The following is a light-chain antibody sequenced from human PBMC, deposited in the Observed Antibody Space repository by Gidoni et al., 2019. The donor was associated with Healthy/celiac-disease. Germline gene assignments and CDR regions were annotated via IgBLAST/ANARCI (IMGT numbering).Light chain of an antibody. Sequence: ILMTHSPATLSVSPGDKATLSCMARQRVSSNLAWYQQKPGQAPRLLIYGASTRATGSPARFSGSGYGTEFTRTISSLQSEDFAVYYWQQYNNWPPYTFXXXTKLEIK. V-gene: IGKV3-15*01. CDR3: QQYNNWPPYT. CDR1: QRVSSN. J-gene: IGKJ2*01. CDR2: GAS.